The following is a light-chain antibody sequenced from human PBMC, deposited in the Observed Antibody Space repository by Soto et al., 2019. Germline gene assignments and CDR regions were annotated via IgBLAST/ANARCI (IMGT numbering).Light chain of an antibody. V-gene: IGKV2-30*02. CDR2: KVS. CDR1: QILVHSDGIAY. CDR3: MQGTHWPIT. J-gene: IGKJ5*01. Sequence: EVEITQYPLSLPFTLGQPAAISCRANQILVHSDGIAYFSWFQQRPGRSPRRLIYKVSNRDSGVPARFSGSGSGTDFALKISRVEAEDVGVYYCMQGTHWPITFVQGTRLEIK.